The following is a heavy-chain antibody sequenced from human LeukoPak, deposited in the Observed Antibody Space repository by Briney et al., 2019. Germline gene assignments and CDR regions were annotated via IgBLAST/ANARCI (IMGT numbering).Heavy chain of an antibody. CDR1: GFTFSSYG. CDR3: AKVSGDTAMALYGMDV. CDR2: ISYDGSNK. Sequence: GGSLRLSCAASGFTFSSYGMHWVRQAPGKGLEWVAVISYDGSNKYYADSVKGRFTISRDNSKNTLYLQMNSLRAEDTAVYYCAKVSGDTAMALYGMDVWGQGTTVTVSS. D-gene: IGHD5-18*01. V-gene: IGHV3-30*18. J-gene: IGHJ6*02.